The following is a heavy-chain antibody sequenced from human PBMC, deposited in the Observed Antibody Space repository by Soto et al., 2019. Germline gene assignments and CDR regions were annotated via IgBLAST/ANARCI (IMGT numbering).Heavy chain of an antibody. D-gene: IGHD3-22*01. V-gene: IGHV1-69*01. CDR3: ARVGPAHYYDSSGYYSPLDY. CDR2: IIAMFGTA. J-gene: IGHJ4*02. CDR1: GDTFSSYA. Sequence: QVQLVQSGAEVKKPGSSVKVSCKASGDTFSSYAINWVRQAPGQGLEWMGGIIAMFGTANYAQKFKGRVTITAGESTSTVFMELSSLRSEVTAVYYCARVGPAHYYDSSGYYSPLDYWGQGTLVTVSS.